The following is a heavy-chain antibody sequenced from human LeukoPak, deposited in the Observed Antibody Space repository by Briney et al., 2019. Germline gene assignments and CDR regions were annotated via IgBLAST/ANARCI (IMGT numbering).Heavy chain of an antibody. D-gene: IGHD3-10*01. V-gene: IGHV4-30-4*01. CDR1: GGSISSGDYY. J-gene: IGHJ4*02. Sequence: SQTLSLTFTVSGGSISSGDYYWSWIRQPPGKGLEWIGYIYYSGSTYYNPSLKSRVTISVDTSKNQFSLKLSSVTAADTAVYYCARQVRGVIWDYFDYWGQGTLVTVSS. CDR3: ARQVRGVIWDYFDY. CDR2: IYYSGST.